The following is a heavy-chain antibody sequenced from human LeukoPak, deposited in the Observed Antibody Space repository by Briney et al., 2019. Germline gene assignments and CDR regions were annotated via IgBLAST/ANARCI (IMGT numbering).Heavy chain of an antibody. Sequence: PGGSLRLSCAASGFTFSDYYMSWIRQAPGKGLEWVSYISSSGSTIYYADSVKGRFTISRDNAKNSLYLQMNSLRAEDTAVYYCARPGIAAAAYYYYMDVWGKGTTVTVSS. J-gene: IGHJ6*03. D-gene: IGHD6-13*01. V-gene: IGHV3-11*04. CDR3: ARPGIAAAAYYYYMDV. CDR1: GFTFSDYY. CDR2: ISSSGSTI.